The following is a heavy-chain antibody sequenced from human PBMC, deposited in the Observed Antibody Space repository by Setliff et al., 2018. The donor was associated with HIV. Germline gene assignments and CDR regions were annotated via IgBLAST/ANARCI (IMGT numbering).Heavy chain of an antibody. CDR3: ARGKGRYCSGGSCYPNNWFDP. CDR2: MNPNSGNT. Sequence: GASVKVSCKASGYTFTSYDINWVRQATGQGLEWMGWMNPNSGNTGYAQKFQGRVTMTRNTSISTAYVELSSLRSEDTAVYYCARGKGRYCSGGSCYPNNWFDPWGQGTLVTVS. V-gene: IGHV1-8*01. D-gene: IGHD2-15*01. CDR1: GYTFTSYD. J-gene: IGHJ5*02.